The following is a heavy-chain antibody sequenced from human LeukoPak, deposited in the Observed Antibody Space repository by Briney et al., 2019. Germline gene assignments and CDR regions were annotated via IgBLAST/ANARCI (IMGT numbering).Heavy chain of an antibody. D-gene: IGHD1-26*01. Sequence: SETLSLTCTVSGGSISSYYWSWIRQPPGKGLEWIGYIYYSGGTNYYPSLKSRVTISVGTSKNQFSLKLSSVTAADTAVYYCARLGFSNSGSYLAPSDYWGQGTLVTVSS. CDR3: ARLGFSNSGSYLAPSDY. J-gene: IGHJ4*02. V-gene: IGHV4-59*08. CDR1: GGSISSYY. CDR2: IYYSGGT.